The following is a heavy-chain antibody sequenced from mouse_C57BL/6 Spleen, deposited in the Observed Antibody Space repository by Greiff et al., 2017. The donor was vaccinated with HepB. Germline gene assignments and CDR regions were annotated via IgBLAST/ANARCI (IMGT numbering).Heavy chain of an antibody. CDR3: SLLTTVDFDY. Sequence: QVQLQQSGPELVKPGASVKISCKASGYAFSSSWMNWVKQRPGKGLEWIGRIYPGDGDTDYNGKFKGKAILTADKSTSTAYMQLSSLTSEDSAVYFCSLLTTVDFDYWGQGTTLTVSS. D-gene: IGHD1-1*01. CDR1: GYAFSSSW. J-gene: IGHJ2*01. V-gene: IGHV1-82*01. CDR2: IYPGDGDT.